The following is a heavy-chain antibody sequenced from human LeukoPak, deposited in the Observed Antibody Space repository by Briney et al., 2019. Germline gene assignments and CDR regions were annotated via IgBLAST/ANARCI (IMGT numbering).Heavy chain of an antibody. CDR1: GFTFSSYA. J-gene: IGHJ1*01. CDR2: ISGSGGST. V-gene: IGHV3-23*01. D-gene: IGHD6-13*01. Sequence: GGSLRLSCAASGFTFSSYAMTWVRQAPGKGLEWVSAISGSGGSTYYADSVKGRFTISRDNSKNTLYLQMNSLRAEDTAVYYCAEDPSSSWYGYFQHWGQGTLVTVSS. CDR3: AEDPSSSWYGYFQH.